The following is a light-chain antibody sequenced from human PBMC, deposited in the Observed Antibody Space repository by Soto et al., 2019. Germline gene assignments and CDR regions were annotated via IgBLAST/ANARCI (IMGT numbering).Light chain of an antibody. Sequence: ENVLTQSPGTLSLSPGERATLSCRTSQSVSSRQIAWYQQKRGQAPRLLIYGAASRATGLPDRFSGSGSGTDFTLTISRLEPEDFAVYYCQQYGSYPVTFGGGTKVEI. J-gene: IGKJ4*01. CDR3: QQYGSYPVT. CDR2: GAA. V-gene: IGKV3-20*01. CDR1: QSVSSRQ.